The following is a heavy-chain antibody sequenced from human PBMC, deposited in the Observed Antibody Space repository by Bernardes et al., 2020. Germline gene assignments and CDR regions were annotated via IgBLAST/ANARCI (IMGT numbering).Heavy chain of an antibody. J-gene: IGHJ4*02. D-gene: IGHD6-6*01. V-gene: IGHV4-31*03. CDR1: GGSISSCGYY. CDR2: IYYSGST. Sequence: SETLSLTCTVSGGSISSCGYYWIWIRQHPGKGLEWIGYIYYSGSTYYNPSLKSRVTISVDTSKNQFSLKLSSVTAADTAVYYCARELEYSSPYFDYWGQGNLVTVSS. CDR3: ARELEYSSPYFDY.